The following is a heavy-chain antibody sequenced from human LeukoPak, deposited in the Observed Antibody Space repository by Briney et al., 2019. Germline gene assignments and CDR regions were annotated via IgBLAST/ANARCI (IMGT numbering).Heavy chain of an antibody. D-gene: IGHD1-26*01. CDR2: ISGSGGST. J-gene: IGHJ6*03. Sequence: GGSLRLSCAASGFTFSNYGMSSVRQAPGKGLEWVSGISGSGGSTHYADSVKGRFTISRDNAKNSLYLQMNSLRAEDTAVYYCARSTDMDVWGKGTTVTVSS. V-gene: IGHV3-23*01. CDR3: ARSTDMDV. CDR1: GFTFSNYG.